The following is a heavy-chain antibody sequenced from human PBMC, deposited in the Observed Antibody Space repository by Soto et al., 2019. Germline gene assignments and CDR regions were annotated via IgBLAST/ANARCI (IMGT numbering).Heavy chain of an antibody. J-gene: IGHJ6*02. V-gene: IGHV3-33*08. D-gene: IGHD4-17*01. CDR2: IWYDGSNK. Sequence: GGSLRLSCAASGFTFSSYAMSWVRQAPGKGLEWVSVIWYDGSNKYYADSVKGRFTISRDNSKNTLYLQMNSLRAEDTAVYYWARDYGDVYYYGMDVWGQGTTVTVSS. CDR1: GFTFSSYA. CDR3: ARDYGDVYYYGMDV.